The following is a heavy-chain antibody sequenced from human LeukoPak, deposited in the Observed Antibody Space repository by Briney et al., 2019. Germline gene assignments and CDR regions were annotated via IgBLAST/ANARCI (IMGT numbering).Heavy chain of an antibody. D-gene: IGHD6-19*01. CDR2: ISGSGGST. CDR1: GFTFSSYA. V-gene: IGHV3-23*01. J-gene: IGHJ4*02. CDR3: AKDGSSGWYAQYYFDY. Sequence: GGSLRLSCAASGFTFSSYAMSWVRQAPGKGLEWVSAISGSGGSTYYADSVKGRFTISRDNSKNTLYLQMNSLRAEDTAVYYCAKDGSSGWYAQYYFDYWGQGTLVTVSS.